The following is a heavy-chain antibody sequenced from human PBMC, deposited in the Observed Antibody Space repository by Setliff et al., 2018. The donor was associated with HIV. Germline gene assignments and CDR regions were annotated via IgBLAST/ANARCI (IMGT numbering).Heavy chain of an antibody. CDR3: AGDTTPGIGQAANWFDL. V-gene: IGHV4-4*07. Sequence: PSETLSLTCTVSGGSISSYYWSWIRQPAGKGLEWIGRIYTSGSTNYNPSLKSRVTMSVDTSKNQFSLKLSSVTAADTAVYYCAGDTTPGIGQAANWFDLWGQGTLVTVSS. CDR1: GGSISSYY. J-gene: IGHJ5*02. CDR2: IYTSGST. D-gene: IGHD1-1*01.